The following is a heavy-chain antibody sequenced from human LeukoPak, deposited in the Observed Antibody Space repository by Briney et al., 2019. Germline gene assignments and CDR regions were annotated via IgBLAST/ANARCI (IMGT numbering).Heavy chain of an antibody. CDR2: INPNSGGT. CDR3: ARASSKYQLLSPFDY. CDR1: GYTFTDYY. Sequence: ASVKISCKTSGYTFTDYYMHWVRQAPGQGLEWMGWINPNSGGTNYAQKFQGRVTMTRDTSNSTAYMELSRLTSDDTAVYYCARASSKYQLLSPFDYWGQGTLVTVSS. J-gene: IGHJ4*02. D-gene: IGHD2-2*01. V-gene: IGHV1-2*02.